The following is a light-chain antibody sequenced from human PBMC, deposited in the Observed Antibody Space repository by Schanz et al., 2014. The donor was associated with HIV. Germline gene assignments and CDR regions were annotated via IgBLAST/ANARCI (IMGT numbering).Light chain of an antibody. Sequence: EIVLTQSPATLSLSPGERVTLSCRASQSVNNYLAWYQHKPAQAPRLLISDASRRATGIPARFSGSGSGTDFSLTISSLEPEDVAVYYCQQRYSGWTFGQGTKVEIK. V-gene: IGKV3-11*01. CDR3: QQRYSGWT. CDR2: DAS. J-gene: IGKJ1*01. CDR1: QSVNNY.